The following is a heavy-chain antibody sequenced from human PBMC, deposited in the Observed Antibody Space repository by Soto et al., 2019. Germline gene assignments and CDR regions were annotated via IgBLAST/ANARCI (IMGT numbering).Heavy chain of an antibody. CDR2: IMPILGIG. D-gene: IGHD6-13*01. CDR1: GGSFSSYT. Sequence: SVKVSCKASGGSFSSYTISWVRQAPGQGLEWMGRIMPILGIGNYAQKFQGRVTITADKSTSTAYMELSSLRSEDTPVYYCARSRQQGGVDYFDYWGQGTLVTVSS. CDR3: ARSRQQGGVDYFDY. J-gene: IGHJ4*02. V-gene: IGHV1-69*02.